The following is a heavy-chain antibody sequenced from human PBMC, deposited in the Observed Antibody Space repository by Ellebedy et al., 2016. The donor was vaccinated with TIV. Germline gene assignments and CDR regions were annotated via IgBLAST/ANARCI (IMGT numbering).Heavy chain of an antibody. CDR1: GYTFTSYG. D-gene: IGHD1-26*01. J-gene: IGHJ4*02. CDR3: ARDLPLQGSGSYFDY. Sequence: AASVKVSCKASGYTFTSYGISWARQAPGQGLEWMGWISAYNGNTNYAQKLQGRVTMTTDTSTSTAYMELRSLRSDDTAVYYCARDLPLQGSGSYFDYWGQGTLVTVSS. V-gene: IGHV1-18*01. CDR2: ISAYNGNT.